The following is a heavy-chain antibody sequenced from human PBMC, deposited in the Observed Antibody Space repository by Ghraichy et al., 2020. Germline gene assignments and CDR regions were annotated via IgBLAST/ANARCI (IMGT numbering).Heavy chain of an antibody. CDR1: GFTFSSYA. J-gene: IGHJ3*02. V-gene: IGHV3-30*04. Sequence: GGSLRLSCAASGFTFSSYAMHWVRQAPGKGLEWVAVISYDGSNKYYADSVKGRFTISRDNSKNTLYLQMNSLRAEDTAVYYCARDLSPNGVGSGVLGAFDIWGQGTMVTVSS. CDR3: ARDLSPNGVGSGVLGAFDI. CDR2: ISYDGSNK. D-gene: IGHD2-8*01.